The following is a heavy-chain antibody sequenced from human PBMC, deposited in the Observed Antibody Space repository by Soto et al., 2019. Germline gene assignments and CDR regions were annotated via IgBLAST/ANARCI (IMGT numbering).Heavy chain of an antibody. CDR2: ISGSGGST. CDR1: GFTFSNSA. D-gene: IGHD2-8*01. J-gene: IGHJ4*02. CDR3: AQSRRDGPSFFDY. V-gene: IGHV3-23*01. Sequence: VSLRLSCAASGFTFSNSALSWVRQAPGKGLEWVSAISGSGGSTYSTDSVKGRFTISRDNSKNTLYLQMDSLRVDDTAVYYCAQSRRDGPSFFDYWGQGTQVTVSS.